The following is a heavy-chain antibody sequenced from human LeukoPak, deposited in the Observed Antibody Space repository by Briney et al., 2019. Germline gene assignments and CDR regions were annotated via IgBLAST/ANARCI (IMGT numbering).Heavy chain of an antibody. CDR3: TRAPYSNYVNLDY. CDR2: IRSKAYGGTT. D-gene: IGHD4-11*01. J-gene: IGHJ4*02. CDR1: EFTFGDYA. V-gene: IGHV3-49*04. Sequence: GGSLTLSCTASEFTFGDYAMSWVRQAPGKGLEWVGFIRSKAYGGTTEYAASVKGRFTISRDDSKSIAYLQMNSLRTEDTAVYYCTRAPYSNYVNLDYWGQRTLVTVSS.